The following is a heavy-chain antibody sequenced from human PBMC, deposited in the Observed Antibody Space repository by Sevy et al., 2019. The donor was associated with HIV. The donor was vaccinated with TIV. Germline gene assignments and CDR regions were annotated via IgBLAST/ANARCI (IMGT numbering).Heavy chain of an antibody. CDR3: ARATYYYDSSGPYYFDY. J-gene: IGHJ4*02. CDR1: GFTFSNFE. V-gene: IGHV3-48*03. D-gene: IGHD3-22*01. Sequence: GGSLRLSCAASGFTFSNFEMNWVRQAPGKGLEWVSYITSSGSTIYYADSVQGRFTISRDNAKNSLFLQMNSLRVEHTAVYYCARATYYYDSSGPYYFDYWGQGTLVTVSS. CDR2: ITSSGSTI.